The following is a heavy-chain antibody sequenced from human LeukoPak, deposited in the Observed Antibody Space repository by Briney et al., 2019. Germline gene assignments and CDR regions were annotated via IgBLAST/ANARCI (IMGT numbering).Heavy chain of an antibody. D-gene: IGHD4-17*01. CDR1: GFTFSAYA. J-gene: IGHJ4*02. Sequence: GGSLRLSCAASGFTFSAYAMNWVRQAPGKGLEWVSYISVSGSTLYADSVKGRFSISRDNVKNSLYLQMNSLRDEDTAVYFCARGEAAVTSYLDYWGQGTLVTVSS. CDR2: ISVSGSTL. CDR3: ARGEAAVTSYLDY. V-gene: IGHV3-48*02.